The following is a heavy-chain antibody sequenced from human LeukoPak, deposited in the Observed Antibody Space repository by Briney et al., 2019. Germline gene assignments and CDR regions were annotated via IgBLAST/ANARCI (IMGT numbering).Heavy chain of an antibody. CDR1: GFPFSTYI. D-gene: IGHD3-10*01. CDR2: ISGSSGYI. V-gene: IGHV3-21*04. CDR3: ARDTMVRGY. Sequence: GGSLRLSCAAAGFPFSTYIMNWVRQAPGKGLEWVSSISGSSGYIYYADSVKGRFTISRDNSKNTLYLQMNRLRAEDTAVYYCARDTMVRGYWGQGTQVTVSS. J-gene: IGHJ4*02.